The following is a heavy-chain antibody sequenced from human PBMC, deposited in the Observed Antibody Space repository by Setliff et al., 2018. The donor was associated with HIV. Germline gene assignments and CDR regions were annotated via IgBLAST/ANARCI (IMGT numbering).Heavy chain of an antibody. CDR3: ARDTVKATFSDY. Sequence: ASVKVSCKASGYSFTGYHMHWVRQAPGQGLEWMGWINPNSGGTNYAQKFQGRVTMPTDTSISTVYMELSSLTSADTAVYYCARDTVKATFSDYWGQGTLVTVSS. D-gene: IGHD4-17*01. CDR2: INPNSGGT. J-gene: IGHJ4*02. CDR1: GYSFTGYH. V-gene: IGHV1-2*02.